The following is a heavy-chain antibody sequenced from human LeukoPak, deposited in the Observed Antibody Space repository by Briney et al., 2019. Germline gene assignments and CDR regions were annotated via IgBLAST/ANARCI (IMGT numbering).Heavy chain of an antibody. D-gene: IGHD3-22*01. CDR2: IIPIIGVI. CDR3: ARPTFYDSSGFPY. CDR1: GGTFSNYA. Sequence: SVTVSCKASGGTFSNYAISWVRQAPGEGLEWMGRIIPIIGVIDYAQKFQGRVTITADKSTSTVYMELRSLRSEDTAVYYCARPTFYDSSGFPYWGQGTLVTVSS. J-gene: IGHJ4*02. V-gene: IGHV1-69*04.